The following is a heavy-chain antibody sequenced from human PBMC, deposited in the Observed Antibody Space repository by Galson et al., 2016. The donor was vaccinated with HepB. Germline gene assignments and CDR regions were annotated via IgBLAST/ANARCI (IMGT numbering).Heavy chain of an antibody. J-gene: IGHJ3*02. CDR1: GFTFSSYS. V-gene: IGHV3-7*03. CDR3: ARNMYGAATNYIGDVFDI. Sequence: SLRLSCAASGFTFSSYSMTWVRQAPGKGLEWVANIKQDGSEKYYVDSVKGRFTISRDNSRNTLYLQMNSLRAEDTAMYYCARNMYGAATNYIGDVFDIWGRGTMVTVSS. D-gene: IGHD3-10*01. CDR2: IKQDGSEK.